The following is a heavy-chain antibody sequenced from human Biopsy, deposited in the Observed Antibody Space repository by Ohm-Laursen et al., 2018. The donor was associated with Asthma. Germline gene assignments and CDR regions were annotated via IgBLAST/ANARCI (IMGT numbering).Heavy chain of an antibody. D-gene: IGHD3-22*01. CDR3: ARGDSSNWSHYYFGY. J-gene: IGHJ4*02. Sequence: SLRLSCTASGFAVSRDHMFWVRQAPGKGLEWVSVIYSGGTSHTADSVRGRFTISRDYSKNTSYLQMHSLRAEDTAVYYCARGDSSNWSHYYFGYWGQGTLVTVSS. CDR1: GFAVSRDH. CDR2: IYSGGTS. V-gene: IGHV3-53*01.